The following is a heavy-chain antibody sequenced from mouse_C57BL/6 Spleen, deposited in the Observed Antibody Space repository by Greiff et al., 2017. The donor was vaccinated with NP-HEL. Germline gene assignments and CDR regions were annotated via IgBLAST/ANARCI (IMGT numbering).Heavy chain of an antibody. CDR1: GFTFSDYG. CDR2: ISSGSSTI. J-gene: IGHJ4*01. CDR3: ARSSNYPYYAMDY. D-gene: IGHD2-5*01. Sequence: EVKLVESGGGLVKPGGSLKLSCAASGFTFSDYGMHWVRQAPEKGLEWVAYISSGSSTIYYADTVKGRFTISRDNAKNTLFLQMTSLRSEDTAMYYCARSSNYPYYAMDYWGQGTSVTVSS. V-gene: IGHV5-17*01.